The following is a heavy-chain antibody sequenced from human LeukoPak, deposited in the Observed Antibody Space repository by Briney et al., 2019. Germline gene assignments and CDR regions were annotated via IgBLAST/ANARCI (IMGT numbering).Heavy chain of an antibody. Sequence: SETLSLTCTVSGYSISSGHYWGWIRQPPGKGLEWIGSMYHSGSTYHNPPLKSRVTISEDTSKNQFSLKLRSVTAADTAVYYCAKVDSGIVATGSPYFDYWGQGTLVTVSS. CDR3: AKVDSGIVATGSPYFDY. D-gene: IGHD6-13*01. J-gene: IGHJ4*02. CDR2: MYHSGST. CDR1: GYSISSGHY. V-gene: IGHV4-38-2*02.